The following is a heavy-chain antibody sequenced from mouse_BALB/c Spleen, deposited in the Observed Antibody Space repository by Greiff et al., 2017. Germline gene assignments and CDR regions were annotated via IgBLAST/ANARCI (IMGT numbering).Heavy chain of an antibody. Sequence: QVQLQQSGPELVKPGASVKISCKASGYAFSSSWMNWVKQRPGQGLEWIGRIYPGDGDTNYNGKFKGKATLTADKSSSTAYMQLSSLTSVDSAVYFCANNYYGRPYAMDYWGQGTSVTVSS. CDR2: IYPGDGDT. D-gene: IGHD1-1*01. V-gene: IGHV1-82*01. J-gene: IGHJ4*01. CDR3: ANNYYGRPYAMDY. CDR1: GYAFSSSW.